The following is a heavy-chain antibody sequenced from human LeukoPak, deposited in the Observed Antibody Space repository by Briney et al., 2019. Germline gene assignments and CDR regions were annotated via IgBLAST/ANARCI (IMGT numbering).Heavy chain of an antibody. CDR1: GFTFSSYG. CDR2: IWYDGSNK. J-gene: IGHJ4*02. D-gene: IGHD6-19*01. V-gene: IGHV3-30*19. CDR3: ARDLYSSGWASDY. Sequence: PGGSLRLSCAASGFTFSSYGMHWVRQAPGKGLEWVAVIWYDGSNKYYADSVKGRFTISRDNSKNTLYLQMNSLRAEDTALYYCARDLYSSGWASDYWGQGTLVTVSS.